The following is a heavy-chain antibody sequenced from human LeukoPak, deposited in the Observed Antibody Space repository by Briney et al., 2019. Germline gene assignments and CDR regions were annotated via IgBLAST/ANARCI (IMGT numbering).Heavy chain of an antibody. CDR3: GRDGPTAAPGDGYFDL. D-gene: IGHD1-26*01. J-gene: IGHJ2*01. CDR1: GGSISSSSYY. CDR2: IYYSGST. V-gene: IGHV4-61*01. Sequence: KTSETLSLTCTVSGGSISSSSYYWGWIRQPPGEGLEWIGYIYYSGSTNYNPSLKSRVTISVDTSKNQFSLKLSSVTAADTAGYYCGRDGPTAAPGDGYFDLGGGAPLVTVS.